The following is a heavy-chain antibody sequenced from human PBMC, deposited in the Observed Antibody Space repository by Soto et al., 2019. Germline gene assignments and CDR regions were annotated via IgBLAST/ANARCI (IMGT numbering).Heavy chain of an antibody. J-gene: IGHJ4*02. D-gene: IGHD6-19*01. V-gene: IGHV3-11*05. CDR3: ARDRGAVTGQYFDH. CDR2: ISSSGTSA. Sequence: QAQLEESGGGLVKPGGSLRLSCAASGFPFSGFYMSWVRQAPGKGLEYISFISSSGTSANYADSVKGRFTISRDNSKNSLYLQMNSLRTEDTAVYYCARDRGAVTGQYFDHWGQGALVTVSS. CDR1: GFPFSGFY.